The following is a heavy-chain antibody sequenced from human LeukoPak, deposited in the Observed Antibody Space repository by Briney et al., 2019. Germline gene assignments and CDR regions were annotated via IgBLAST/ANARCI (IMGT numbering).Heavy chain of an antibody. V-gene: IGHV3-23*01. CDR2: ITGSDDRT. CDR3: AKGPQVGSGYHPDY. Sequence: GGSLRLSCAASGFTFSSYAVSWVRQAPGKGLEWVSTITGSDDRTYYADSVKGRFTISRDYSKNTLRLQMNSLRVEDTAIYYCAKGPQVGSGYHPDYWGQGTLVTVSS. D-gene: IGHD3-22*01. J-gene: IGHJ4*02. CDR1: GFTFSSYA.